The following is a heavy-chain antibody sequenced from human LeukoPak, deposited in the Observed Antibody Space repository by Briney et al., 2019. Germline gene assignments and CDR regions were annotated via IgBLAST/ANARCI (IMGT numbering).Heavy chain of an antibody. Sequence: SQTLSLTCAISGDSVSSNSAAWNWIRQSPSRGLEWLGRTYYRFKWYNDYAVSVKSRITINPDTSNNQFSLQLNSVTPEDTAVYYCARLLYYYDSSGYYFSAGFDYWGQGTLVTVSS. V-gene: IGHV6-1*01. CDR3: ARLLYYYDSSGYYFSAGFDY. CDR1: GDSVSSNSAA. CDR2: TYYRFKWYN. J-gene: IGHJ4*02. D-gene: IGHD3-22*01.